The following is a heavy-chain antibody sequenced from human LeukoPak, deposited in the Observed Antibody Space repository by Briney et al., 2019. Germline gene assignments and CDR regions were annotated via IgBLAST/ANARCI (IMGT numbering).Heavy chain of an antibody. V-gene: IGHV3-23*01. Sequence: PGGSLRLSCAASGFTFSSYVMSWVRQAPGKGLEWVSAISGSGGSTYYADSVKGRFTISRDDSKNSLYLQMNSLRVEDTAVYYCAGYNWFDPWGQGTLVTVSS. CDR2: ISGSGGST. CDR1: GFTFSSYV. J-gene: IGHJ5*02. CDR3: AGYNWFDP. D-gene: IGHD6-13*01.